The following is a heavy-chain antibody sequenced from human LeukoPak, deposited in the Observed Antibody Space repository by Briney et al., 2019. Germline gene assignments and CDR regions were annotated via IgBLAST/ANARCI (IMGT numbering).Heavy chain of an antibody. D-gene: IGHD3-10*01. J-gene: IGHJ4*02. V-gene: IGHV3-33*06. CDR3: AKDFSYYAGDFDY. Sequence: GGSLRLLCAASGFTFSSQGMHWVRQAPGKGLEWVAVIWFDGSNKYYADSVKGRFTISRDNSMNTLYLQMNSLRAEDTAVYYCAKDFSYYAGDFDYWGQGTPVTVSS. CDR2: IWFDGSNK. CDR1: GFTFSSQG.